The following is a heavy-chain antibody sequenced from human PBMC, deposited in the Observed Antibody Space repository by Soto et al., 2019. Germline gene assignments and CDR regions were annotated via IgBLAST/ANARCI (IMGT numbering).Heavy chain of an antibody. CDR1: GGSISSYY. D-gene: IGHD2-15*01. CDR3: ARESAVDYYYMDV. Sequence: SETLSLTCTVSGGSISSYYWSWIRQPPGKGLEWIGYIYYSGSTNYNPSLKSRVTISVDTSKNQFSLKLSSVTAADTAVYYCARESAVDYYYMDVWGKGTTVTVSS. J-gene: IGHJ6*03. CDR2: IYYSGST. V-gene: IGHV4-59*01.